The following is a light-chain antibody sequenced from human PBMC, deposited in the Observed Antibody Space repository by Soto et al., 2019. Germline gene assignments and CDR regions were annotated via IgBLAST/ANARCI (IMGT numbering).Light chain of an antibody. CDR1: SSDVGGYNY. J-gene: IGLJ1*01. V-gene: IGLV2-14*01. CDR3: SSYTSSSTF. CDR2: DVS. Sequence: QSVLTQPASVSGSPGQSITISCTGTSSDVGGYNYVSWYQQHPGKAPKLMIYDVSNRPSGVSNRFSGSKSGNTASLTISGLNAEEEADYYCSSYTSSSTFXGTGTKVTVL.